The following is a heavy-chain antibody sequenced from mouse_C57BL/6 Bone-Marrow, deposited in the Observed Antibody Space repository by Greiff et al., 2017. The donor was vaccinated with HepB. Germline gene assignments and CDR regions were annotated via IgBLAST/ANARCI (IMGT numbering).Heavy chain of an antibody. D-gene: IGHD1-1*01. CDR1: GFTFSSYA. V-gene: IGHV5-4*01. J-gene: IGHJ4*01. CDR3: ARVGTTVVAYYAMDY. CDR2: ISDGGSYT. Sequence: EVQLVESGGGLVKPGGSLKLSCAASGFTFSSYAMSWVRQTPEKRLEWVATISDGGSYTYYPDNVKGRFTISRDNAKNNLYLQMSHLKSEDTAMYYCARVGTTVVAYYAMDYWGQGTSVTVSS.